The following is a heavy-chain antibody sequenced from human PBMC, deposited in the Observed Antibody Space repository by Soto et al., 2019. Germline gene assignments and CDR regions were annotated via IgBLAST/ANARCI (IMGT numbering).Heavy chain of an antibody. CDR2: ISYDGSNK. CDR1: GFTFSSYG. D-gene: IGHD2-2*01. J-gene: IGHJ6*02. Sequence: QVQLVESGGGVVQPGRSLRLSCAASGFTFSSYGMHWVRQAPGKGLEWVAVISYDGSNKYYADSVKGRFTISRDNSKNTLYLPMNSLRAEDTAVYYCAKAGYCSSTSCRPYYYYGMDVWGQGTTVTVSS. V-gene: IGHV3-30*18. CDR3: AKAGYCSSTSCRPYYYYGMDV.